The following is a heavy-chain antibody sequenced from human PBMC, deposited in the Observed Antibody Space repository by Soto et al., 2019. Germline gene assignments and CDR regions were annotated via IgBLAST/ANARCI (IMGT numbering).Heavy chain of an antibody. CDR3: ASGRGPTKDSYSGSYCIHHPFDY. V-gene: IGHV1-2*04. CDR1: GYTFTGYY. D-gene: IGHD1-26*01. CDR2: INPNSGGT. Sequence: QVQLVQSGAEVKKPGASVKVSCKASGYTFTGYYMHWVRQAPGQGLEWMGWINPNSGGTNYAQKFQGWVTMTRDTSISTAYMELSRLRSDDTAVYYCASGRGPTKDSYSGSYCIHHPFDYWGQGTLVTVSS. J-gene: IGHJ4*02.